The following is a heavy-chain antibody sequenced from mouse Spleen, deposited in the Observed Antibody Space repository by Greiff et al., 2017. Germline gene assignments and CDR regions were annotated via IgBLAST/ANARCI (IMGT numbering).Heavy chain of an antibody. CDR2: IYPGNSDT. V-gene: IGHV1-5*01. J-gene: IGHJ2*01. Sequence: EVQLQQSGTVLARPGASVKMSCKTSGYTFTSYWMHWVKQRPGQGLEWIGAIYPGNSDTSYNQKFKGKAKLTAVTSASTAYMELSSLTNEDSAVYYCTRGRYGNQYYFDYWGQGTTLTVSS. CDR3: TRGRYGNQYYFDY. D-gene: IGHD2-10*02. CDR1: GYTFTSYW.